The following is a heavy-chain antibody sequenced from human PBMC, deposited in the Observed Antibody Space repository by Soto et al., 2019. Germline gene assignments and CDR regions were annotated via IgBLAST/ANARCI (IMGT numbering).Heavy chain of an antibody. CDR1: GVTVSSNY. J-gene: IGHJ4*02. D-gene: IGHD3-10*01. CDR3: ARDFYYHGSGTMGGYFDY. Sequence: EVQLVESGGGLVQPGGSLRLSYAASGVTVSSNYMSWVRQAPGKGLGWVSVIYSGGSTYYADSVKGRFTISRDNSKNTLYLQMNSLRAEDTAVYYCARDFYYHGSGTMGGYFDYWGQGTLVTVSS. V-gene: IGHV3-66*01. CDR2: IYSGGST.